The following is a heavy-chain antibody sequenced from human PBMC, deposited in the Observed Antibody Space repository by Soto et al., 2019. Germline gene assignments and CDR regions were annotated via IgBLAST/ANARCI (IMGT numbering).Heavy chain of an antibody. J-gene: IGHJ4*02. CDR1: GYTFTGYA. CDR2: INAGNGNT. D-gene: IGHD6-19*01. Sequence: QVQLVLSGAEEKKPGASVKVSCKASGYTFTGYAMHWVRQAPGQRLEWMGWINAGNGNTKYSQKFQGRVTITSDTSASTAYMELSSLRSEDTAVYYCARAVAVPADFDYWGQGTLVTVSS. CDR3: ARAVAVPADFDY. V-gene: IGHV1-3*05.